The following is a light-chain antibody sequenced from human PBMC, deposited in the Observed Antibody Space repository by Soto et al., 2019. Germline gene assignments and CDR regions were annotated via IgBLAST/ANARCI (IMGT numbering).Light chain of an antibody. J-gene: IGKJ1*01. CDR1: QSVSSN. CDR3: QQYNNWPPMA. V-gene: IGKV3-15*01. CDR2: GAS. Sequence: EIVMTQSPATLSVSPGERATLSCRASQSVSSNLAWYQQKPGQAPRLLIYGASTRATGNPARFSGSGSGTEFTLTISSLQSEDFAVYYCQQYNNWPPMAFGQGTQVEIK.